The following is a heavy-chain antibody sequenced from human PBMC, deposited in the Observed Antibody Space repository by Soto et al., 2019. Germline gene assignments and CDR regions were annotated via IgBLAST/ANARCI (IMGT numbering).Heavy chain of an antibody. J-gene: IGHJ4*02. CDR3: ARGNYDTLTGYYSSFDY. V-gene: IGHV1-2*04. D-gene: IGHD3-9*01. CDR2: INPNSGGT. Sequence: ASVKVSCKASGYTFTGYYMHWVRQAPGQGLEWMGWINPNSGGTNYAQKFQGWVTMTRDTSISTAYMELSRLRSDDTAVYYCARGNYDTLTGYYSSFDYWGQGTLVTVSS. CDR1: GYTFTGYY.